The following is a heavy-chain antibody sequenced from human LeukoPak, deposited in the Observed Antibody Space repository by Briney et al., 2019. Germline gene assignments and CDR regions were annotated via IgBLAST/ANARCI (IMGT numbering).Heavy chain of an antibody. CDR2: IVVGSGNT. CDR3: ASPLCSTSTCYNGYYYYDMDV. D-gene: IGHD2-2*02. V-gene: IGHV1-58*02. J-gene: IGHJ6*02. Sequence: SVKVSCKASGFTFTSSAMQWVRQARGQRLEWIGWIVVGSGNTNYAQKFQERVTITRDMSTSTAYMELSSLRSEDTAVYYCASPLCSTSTCYNGYYYYDMDVWGQGTTVTVSS. CDR1: GFTFTSSA.